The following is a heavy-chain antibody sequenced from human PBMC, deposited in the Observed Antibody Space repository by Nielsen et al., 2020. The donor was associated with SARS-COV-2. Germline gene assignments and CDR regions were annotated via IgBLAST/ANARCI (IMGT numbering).Heavy chain of an antibody. CDR3: ARVDTVAAFDY. V-gene: IGHV3-21*01. Sequence: GGSLRLSCAASEFTFSSYSMNWVRQAPGKGLEWVSSISSSSSYIYYADSVKGRFTISRDNAKNSLYLQMNSLRAEDTAVYYCARVDTVAAFDYWGQGTLVTVSS. CDR1: EFTFSSYS. J-gene: IGHJ4*02. D-gene: IGHD6-19*01. CDR2: ISSSSSYI.